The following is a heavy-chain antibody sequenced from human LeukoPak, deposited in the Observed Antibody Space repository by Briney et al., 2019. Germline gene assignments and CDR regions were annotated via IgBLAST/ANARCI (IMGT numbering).Heavy chain of an antibody. Sequence: GGSLRLSCAASAFTFSSYSRNWVRQAPGKGLEWVSSISSSSSYKNYADSVKGRFTISRDNAKNSLYLQMNRLRAEETAVYYCARATDGDYVPYWGQGTLVTVSS. CDR2: ISSSSSYK. D-gene: IGHD4-17*01. V-gene: IGHV3-21*01. CDR3: ARATDGDYVPY. CDR1: AFTFSSYS. J-gene: IGHJ4*02.